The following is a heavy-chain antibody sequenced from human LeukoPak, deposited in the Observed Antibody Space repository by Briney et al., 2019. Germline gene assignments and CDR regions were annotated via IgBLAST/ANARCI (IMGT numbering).Heavy chain of an antibody. Sequence: PSETLSLTCTVSGGSISSSSYYWGWIRQPPGKGLEWIGRIYYSGSPYYTPTLKRRVTISVDTSKNHFSLKLSSVPAADTAVYYCARSYSSSWYLETWGQGTLVTVSS. CDR1: GGSISSSSYY. CDR3: ARSYSSSWYLET. D-gene: IGHD6-13*01. J-gene: IGHJ5*02. V-gene: IGHV4-39*07. CDR2: IYYSGSP.